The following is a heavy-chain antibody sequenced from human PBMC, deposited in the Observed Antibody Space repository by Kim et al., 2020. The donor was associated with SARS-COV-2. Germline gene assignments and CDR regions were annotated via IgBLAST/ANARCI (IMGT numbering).Heavy chain of an antibody. CDR2: INHSGST. CDR1: GGSFSGYY. J-gene: IGHJ4*01. Sequence: SDTRSLTCAVYGGSFSGYYWSWIRQPPGKGLEWIGEINHSGSTNYNPSLKSRVTISVDTSKNQFSLKLSSVTAADTAVYYCARRHYDYVRGSYRYSPFD. CDR3: ARRHYDYVRGSYRYSPFD. D-gene: IGHD3-16*02. V-gene: IGHV4-34*01.